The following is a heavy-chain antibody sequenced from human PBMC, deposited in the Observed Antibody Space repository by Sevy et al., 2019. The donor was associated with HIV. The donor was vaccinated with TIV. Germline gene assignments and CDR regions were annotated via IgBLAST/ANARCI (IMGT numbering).Heavy chain of an antibody. Sequence: ASVKVSCKASGGTFSSYAISWVRQAPGQGLEWMGGIIPIFGTANYAQKFQGRVTITADKSTSTAYMERGSLRSEDTAVYYCAGDFQGYDYQHGDAFDIWGQGTMVTVSS. D-gene: IGHD5-12*01. CDR1: GGTFSSYA. V-gene: IGHV1-69*06. CDR2: IIPIFGTA. J-gene: IGHJ3*02. CDR3: AGDFQGYDYQHGDAFDI.